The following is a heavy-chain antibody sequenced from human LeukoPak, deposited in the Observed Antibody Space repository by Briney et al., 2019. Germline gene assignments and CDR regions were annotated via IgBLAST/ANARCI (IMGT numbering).Heavy chain of an antibody. V-gene: IGHV1-18*01. D-gene: IGHD4-17*01. CDR3: ARVVDYGDYGAFDI. CDR1: GYTFTSYG. J-gene: IGHJ3*02. CDR2: ISAYNGNT. Sequence: GASVTVSCKASGYTFTSYGISWVRQAPGQGLEWMGWISAYNGNTNYAQKLQGRVTMTTDTSTSTAYMELRSLRSDDTAVYYCARVVDYGDYGAFDIWGQGTMVTVSS.